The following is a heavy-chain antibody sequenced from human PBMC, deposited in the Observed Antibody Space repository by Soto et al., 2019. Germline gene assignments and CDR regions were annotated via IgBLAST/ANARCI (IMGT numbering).Heavy chain of an antibody. J-gene: IGHJ4*02. V-gene: IGHV3-30*14. CDR1: GFTFSSYA. CDR2: ITYDGSNK. CDR3: VKDQGGYSGYVFDY. Sequence: PGGSLRLSCAASGFTFSSYAMHWVRQAPGEGLEYVAIITYDGSNKYYADSVKGRFTISRDNSKNTLYLQMSSLRAEDTAVYYCVKDQGGYSGYVFDYWGQGTLVTVSS. D-gene: IGHD5-12*01.